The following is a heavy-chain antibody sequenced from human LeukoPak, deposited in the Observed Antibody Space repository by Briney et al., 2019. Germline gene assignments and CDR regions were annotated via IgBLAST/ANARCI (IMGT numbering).Heavy chain of an antibody. CDR3: ARARYCSSTSCHLVPRFSYYYYYMDV. Sequence: ASVKVSCKASGYTFTSYDINWVRQATGQGLEWMGWMNPNSGNTGYAQKFQGRVTMTRNTSISTAYMELSSLRSEDTAVYYCARARYCSSTSCHLVPRFSYYYYYMDVWGKGTTVTVSS. V-gene: IGHV1-8*02. D-gene: IGHD2-2*01. CDR1: GYTFTSYD. CDR2: MNPNSGNT. J-gene: IGHJ6*03.